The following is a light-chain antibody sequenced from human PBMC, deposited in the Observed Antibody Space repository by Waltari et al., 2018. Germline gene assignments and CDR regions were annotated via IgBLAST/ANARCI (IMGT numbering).Light chain of an antibody. V-gene: IGKV3-20*01. Sequence: EIVFTQSPGPLSLSPGERATLPCRASQSVSRALAWYQQNPGQAPRLLIYGASNRATGIPDRFSGSGSGTDFSLIISRLEPEDFAVYYCQHYVSLPVTFGQGTKVEIK. CDR2: GAS. CDR3: QHYVSLPVT. J-gene: IGKJ1*01. CDR1: QSVSRA.